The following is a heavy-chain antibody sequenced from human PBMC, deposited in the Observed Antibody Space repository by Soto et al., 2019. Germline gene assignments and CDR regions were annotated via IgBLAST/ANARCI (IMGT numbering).Heavy chain of an antibody. Sequence: EVQLVESGGGLVQWGGSLRLSCAASGFTFSGYSVNWVRQAPGKGLEWVSYISSGSKTIYYAESVKGRFTVSRENTRXXNYLHMNSLRDEDTAVYYCVREDILGARSFDYWGTGTLVTVSS. CDR1: GFTFSGYS. J-gene: IGHJ4*02. D-gene: IGHD1-26*01. CDR2: ISSGSKTI. CDR3: VREDILGARSFDY. V-gene: IGHV3-48*02.